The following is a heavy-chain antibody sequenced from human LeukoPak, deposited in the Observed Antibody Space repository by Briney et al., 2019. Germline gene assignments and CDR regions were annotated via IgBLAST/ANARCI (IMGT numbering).Heavy chain of an antibody. CDR3: ARAETSIGWFDP. CDR2: INSDGSST. CDR1: GFTFSSYW. V-gene: IGHV3-74*01. D-gene: IGHD2-21*01. J-gene: IGHJ5*02. Sequence: GGSLRLSCAASGFTFSSYWMPWVRQAPVKGLVWVSRINSDGSSTSYADSVKGRFTISRDNAKNTLYLQMNSLRAEDTAVYYCARAETSIGWFDPWGQGTLVTVSS.